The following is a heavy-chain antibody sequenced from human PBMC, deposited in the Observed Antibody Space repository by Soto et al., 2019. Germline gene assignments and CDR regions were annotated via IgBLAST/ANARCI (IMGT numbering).Heavy chain of an antibody. Sequence: EVQLVETGGDLIQPGGPLRLSCAASGFTVSDNYMSWVRQAPGKGLEWVAVIYSGGSGGNTYYAESVKGRFTISRDNSKNSLYLQMNSLRAEDTAVYYCAREFSMAYCAFDIWGQGTMVTVSS. D-gene: IGHD2-8*01. CDR2: IYSGGSGGNT. CDR1: GFTVSDNY. CDR3: AREFSMAYCAFDI. V-gene: IGHV3-53*02. J-gene: IGHJ3*02.